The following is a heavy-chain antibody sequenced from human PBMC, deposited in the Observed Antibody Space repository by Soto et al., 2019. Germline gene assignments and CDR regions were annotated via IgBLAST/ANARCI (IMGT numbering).Heavy chain of an antibody. CDR3: ARSLHHHLITMVRGESFPFAP. Sequence: QVQLVQSGAEVKKPGSSVKVSCKASGGTFSSYTISWVRQAPGQGLEWMGRIIPILGIANYAQKFQGRVTITADKSTSTAYRERSSLRSEDTAVYYCARSLHHHLITMVRGESFPFAPWGQGTLVTVSS. CDR1: GGTFSSYT. J-gene: IGHJ5*02. D-gene: IGHD3-10*01. CDR2: IIPILGIA. V-gene: IGHV1-69*02.